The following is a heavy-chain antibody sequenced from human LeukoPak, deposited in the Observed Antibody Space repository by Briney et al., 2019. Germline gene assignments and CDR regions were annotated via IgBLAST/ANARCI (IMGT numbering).Heavy chain of an antibody. Sequence: SETLSLTCTVSGVSISSYYWSWIRQPPGKGLEWIGYIYYSGSTNYNPSLKSRVTISVDTSKNQFSLKLSSVTAADTAVYYCARADYDILTGLNGMDVWGQGTTVTVSS. CDR3: ARADYDILTGLNGMDV. J-gene: IGHJ6*02. CDR1: GVSISSYY. V-gene: IGHV4-59*01. CDR2: IYYSGST. D-gene: IGHD3-9*01.